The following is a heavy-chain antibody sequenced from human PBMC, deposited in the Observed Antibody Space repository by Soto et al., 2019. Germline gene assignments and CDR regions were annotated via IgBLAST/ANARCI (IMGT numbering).Heavy chain of an antibody. D-gene: IGHD3-3*01. CDR2: IYHSGST. CDR3: VTSLNYDFWRDGGRHYYFDY. CDR1: GGTFSSYAI. Sequence: SCKASGGTFSSYAISWVRQPPGKGLEWIGKIYHSGSTNYNPSLKNRVTISVDKSNNQFSLRLSSVTAADTAVYFCVTSLNYDFWRDGGRHYYFDYWGQGTLVTVSS. V-gene: IGHV4-4*01. J-gene: IGHJ4*02.